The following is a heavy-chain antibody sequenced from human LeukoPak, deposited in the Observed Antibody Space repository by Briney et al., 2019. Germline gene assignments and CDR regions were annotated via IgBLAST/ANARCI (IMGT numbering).Heavy chain of an antibody. J-gene: IGHJ3*02. CDR2: ISYDGSNK. CDR1: GFTFSSYA. Sequence: GGSLRLSCAASGFTFSSYAMHWVRQAPGKGLEWVAVISYDGSNKYCADSVKGRFTISRDNSKNTLYLQMNSLRAEDTAVYYCARDSGAGEQWPSDAFDIWGQGTMVTVSS. CDR3: ARDSGAGEQWPSDAFDI. D-gene: IGHD6-19*01. V-gene: IGHV3-30*04.